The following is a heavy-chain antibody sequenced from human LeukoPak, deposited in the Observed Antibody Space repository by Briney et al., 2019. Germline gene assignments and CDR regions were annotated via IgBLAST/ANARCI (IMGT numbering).Heavy chain of an antibody. CDR1: GFTFSSYA. J-gene: IGHJ4*02. CDR2: ISYDGSNK. D-gene: IGHD3-3*01. Sequence: GGSLRLSCAASGFTFSSYAMHWVRQAPGKGLEWVAVISYDGSNKYYADSVKGRFTISRDNSKNTLYLQMNSLRAEDTAVYYCARDFWDLPTTDTIFGVVNTFYYWGQGTLVTVSS. V-gene: IGHV3-30-3*01. CDR3: ARDFWDLPTTDTIFGVVNTFYY.